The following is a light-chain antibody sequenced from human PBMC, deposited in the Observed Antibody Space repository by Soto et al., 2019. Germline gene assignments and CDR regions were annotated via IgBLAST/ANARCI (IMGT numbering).Light chain of an antibody. V-gene: IGLV2-14*01. CDR2: EVS. CDR1: SSDVGGYKY. CDR3: CSYTASDIWV. Sequence: QSVLTQPASVSGSPGQSITISCTGTSSDVGGYKYVSWYQQHPGKAPKLMIYEVSNRPSGVSNRFSGSKSGNTASLTISGLQAEDEADYFCCSYTASDIWVFGGGTKVTVL. J-gene: IGLJ3*02.